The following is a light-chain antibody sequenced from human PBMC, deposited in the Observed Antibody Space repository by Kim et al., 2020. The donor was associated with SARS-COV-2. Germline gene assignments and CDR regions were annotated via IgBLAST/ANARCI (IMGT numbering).Light chain of an antibody. Sequence: GRTVTITCGASTGAITSGNYLYWYQQKPGQAPKTLIYDANNRPSGTPARFSGSLSGSKASLTISGARPEDEADYYCTLSCSGATWVFGGGTQLTVL. CDR3: TLSCSGATWV. V-gene: IGLV7-46*01. J-gene: IGLJ3*02. CDR1: TGAITSGNY. CDR2: DAN.